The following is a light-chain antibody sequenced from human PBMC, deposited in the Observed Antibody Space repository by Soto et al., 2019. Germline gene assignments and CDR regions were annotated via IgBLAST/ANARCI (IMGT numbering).Light chain of an antibody. Sequence: QSALTQPRSVSGSPGQSVTISCTGTSSDVGSYNYVSWYQQPPGKAPKLMIYDVSKRPSGVPDRFSGSKSDNTGSLTISGLQAEDEADYYCCSYAGSYTYVFGTGTELTVL. CDR3: CSYAGSYTYV. J-gene: IGLJ1*01. V-gene: IGLV2-11*01. CDR1: SSDVGSYNY. CDR2: DVS.